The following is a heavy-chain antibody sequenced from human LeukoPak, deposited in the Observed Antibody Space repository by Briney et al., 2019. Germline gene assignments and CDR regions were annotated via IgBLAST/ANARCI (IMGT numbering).Heavy chain of an antibody. D-gene: IGHD2-15*01. CDR1: GGTFSSYD. J-gene: IGHJ5*02. CDR3: ARDGGIGYCSGGSCYTYNWFDP. V-gene: IGHV1-69*13. CDR2: IIPIFGTA. Sequence: ASVKVSCKASGGTFSSYDISWVRQAPGQGLEWMGGIIPIFGTANYAQKFQGRVTITADESTSTAYMELSSLRSEDTAVYYCARDGGIGYCSGGSCYTYNWFDPWGQGTLVTVSS.